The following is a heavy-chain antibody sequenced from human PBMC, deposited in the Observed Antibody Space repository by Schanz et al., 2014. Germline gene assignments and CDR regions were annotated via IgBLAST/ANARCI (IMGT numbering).Heavy chain of an antibody. J-gene: IGHJ6*02. V-gene: IGHV3-30*02. D-gene: IGHD2-2*03. CDR3: AKSGYCRSTSCYQYNYYGLDV. CDR2: IQYNGNNK. Sequence: QVQLVESGGGVVQPGGSLRLSCAASGFTFSSYGMHWVRQAPGKGLEWVAFIQYNGNNKYTADSVRGRFTISRDNSKNTLYLQMNSLRREDTAVYYCAKSGYCRSTSCYQYNYYGLDVWGQGTTVTVSS. CDR1: GFTFSSYG.